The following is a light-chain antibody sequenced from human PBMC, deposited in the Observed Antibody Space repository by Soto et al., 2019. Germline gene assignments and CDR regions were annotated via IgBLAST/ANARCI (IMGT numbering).Light chain of an antibody. CDR3: QQSYSTPIT. Sequence: DIQMNQSPSSLSASVGDRVTITCRPSQSISTYLNWYQQTPGKAPKLLIYAASSLQSGVPSRFSGSGSGTDFTLTISSLQPEDFATYYCQQSYSTPITVGQGTRLEIK. CDR1: QSISTY. V-gene: IGKV1-39*01. CDR2: AAS. J-gene: IGKJ5*01.